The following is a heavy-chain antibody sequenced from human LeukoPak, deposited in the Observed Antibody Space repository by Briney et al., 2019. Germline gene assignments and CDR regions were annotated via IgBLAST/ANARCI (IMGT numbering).Heavy chain of an antibody. V-gene: IGHV4-59*08. Sequence: SETLSLTCTVSGGSISSYYWSWIRQPPGKGLEWIGYIYYSGSTNYNPSLKSRVTISVDTSKNQFSLKLSSVTAADTAVYYCARQEGYYGSGSYGPFDYWGQGTLVTVSS. J-gene: IGHJ4*02. CDR2: IYYSGST. D-gene: IGHD3-10*01. CDR1: GGSISSYY. CDR3: ARQEGYYGSGSYGPFDY.